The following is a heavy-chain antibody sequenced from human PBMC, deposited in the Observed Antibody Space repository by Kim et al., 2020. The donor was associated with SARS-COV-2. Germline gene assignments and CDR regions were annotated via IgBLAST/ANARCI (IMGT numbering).Heavy chain of an antibody. CDR1: GGSFSGYY. CDR3: ARGVTGTTSKPNKYGGMDV. J-gene: IGHJ6*02. D-gene: IGHD1-7*01. CDR2: INHSGST. Sequence: SETLSLTCAVYGGSFSGYYWSWIRQPPGKGLEWIGEINHSGSTNYNPSLKSRVTISVDTSKNQFSLKLSSVTAADTAVYYCARGVTGTTSKPNKYGGMDVWGQGTTVTVSS. V-gene: IGHV4-34*01.